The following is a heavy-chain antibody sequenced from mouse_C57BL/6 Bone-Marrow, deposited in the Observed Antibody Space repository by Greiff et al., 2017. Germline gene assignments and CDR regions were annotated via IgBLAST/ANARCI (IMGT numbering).Heavy chain of an antibody. CDR1: GYTFTSYW. CDR3: ARDGYYYFDY. V-gene: IGHV1-50*01. CDR2: IDPSDSYT. D-gene: IGHD2-3*01. J-gene: IGHJ2*01. Sequence: QVQLQQPGAELVKPGASVKLSCKASGYTFTSYWMQWVKQRPGQGLEWIGEIDPSDSYTNYTQKFKGKAILTVDTSSSTVYMQLSSLTSEDSAVYYGARDGYYYFDYWGQGTTLTVSS.